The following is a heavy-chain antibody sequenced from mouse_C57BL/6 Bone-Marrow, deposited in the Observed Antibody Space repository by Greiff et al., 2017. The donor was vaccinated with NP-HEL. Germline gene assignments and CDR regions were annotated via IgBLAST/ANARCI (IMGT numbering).Heavy chain of an antibody. CDR1: GFTFSSYG. CDR3: ARHYYGSIYAMDY. CDR2: ISSGGSYT. J-gene: IGHJ4*01. Sequence: DVQLVESGGDLVKPGGSLKLSCAASGFTFSSYGMSWVRQTPDKRLEWVATISSGGSYTYYPDSVKGRFTISRDNAKNTLYLQMSSLKSEDTAMYYCARHYYGSIYAMDYWGQGTSVTVSS. D-gene: IGHD1-1*01. V-gene: IGHV5-6*01.